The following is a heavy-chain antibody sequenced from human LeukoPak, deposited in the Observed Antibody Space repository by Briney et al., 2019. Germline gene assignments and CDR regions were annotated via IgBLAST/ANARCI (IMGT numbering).Heavy chain of an antibody. Sequence: GGSLRLSCAASGFTFSSYGMSWVRQAPGKGLEWVSAISGSGGSTYYADSVKGRFTISRDNSKNMLYLQMNSLRAEDTAVYYCAKGDTAMVTFSGYWGQGTLVTVSS. J-gene: IGHJ4*02. CDR1: GFTFSSYG. CDR2: ISGSGGST. CDR3: AKGDTAMVTFSGY. V-gene: IGHV3-23*01. D-gene: IGHD5-18*01.